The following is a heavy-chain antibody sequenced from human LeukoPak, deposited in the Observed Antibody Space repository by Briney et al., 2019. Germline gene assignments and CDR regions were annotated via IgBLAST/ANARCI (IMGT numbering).Heavy chain of an antibody. CDR3: VRDRRLQLEFDY. V-gene: IGHV3-48*02. D-gene: IGHD5-24*01. J-gene: IGHJ4*02. Sequence: PGGSLRLSCAASGFSFSSYSMNWVRQAPGKGLEWISYISSSGSTKLYADSVKGRFTISRDNAENSLYLQMNSLRDEDTAAYYCVRDRRLQLEFDYWGQGTLVTASS. CDR2: ISSSGSTK. CDR1: GFSFSSYS.